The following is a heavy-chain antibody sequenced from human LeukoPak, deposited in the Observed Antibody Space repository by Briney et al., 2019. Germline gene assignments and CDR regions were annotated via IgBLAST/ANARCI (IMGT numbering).Heavy chain of an antibody. CDR3: ARDRSGWYFDAFDI. V-gene: IGHV4-59*01. J-gene: IGHJ3*02. CDR2: IYYSGST. CDR1: GGSISSYY. Sequence: SETLSLTCTVSGGSISSYYWSWIRQPPGKGLEWSRYIYYSGSTNYNPSLKSRVTISVDTSKNQFSLKLSSVTAADTAVYYCARDRSGWYFDAFDIWGQGTMVTVSS. D-gene: IGHD6-19*01.